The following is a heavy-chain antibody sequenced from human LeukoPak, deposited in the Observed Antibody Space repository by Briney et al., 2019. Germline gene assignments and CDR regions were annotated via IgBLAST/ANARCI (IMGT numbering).Heavy chain of an antibody. CDR2: TYYRSKWFS. CDR3: ARVSSGIWWNFDY. Sequence: SQTLSLTCAISGDSVSSNTATWNWIRQSPSRGLEWLGRTYYRSKWFSDYALSVKSRIMINPDTSKNQFSLHLNSVIPEDTAVYYCARVSSGIWWNFDYWGQGTLVTVSS. V-gene: IGHV6-1*01. J-gene: IGHJ4*02. CDR1: GDSVSSNTAT. D-gene: IGHD3-10*01.